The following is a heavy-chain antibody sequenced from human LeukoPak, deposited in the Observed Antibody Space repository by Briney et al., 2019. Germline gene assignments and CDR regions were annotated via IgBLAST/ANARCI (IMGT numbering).Heavy chain of an antibody. J-gene: IGHJ5*02. CDR3: ARQGSRVAAAGNNWFDP. D-gene: IGHD6-13*01. V-gene: IGHV4-39*01. CDR2: IYYSGST. Sequence: PSETLSLTCTVSGGSISSSSYYWGWIRQPPGKGLEWIGSIYYSGSTYYNPSLKSRVTISVDTSKNQFSLKLSSVTAADTAVYYCARQGSRVAAAGNNWFDPWGQGTLVTVSS. CDR1: GGSISSSSYY.